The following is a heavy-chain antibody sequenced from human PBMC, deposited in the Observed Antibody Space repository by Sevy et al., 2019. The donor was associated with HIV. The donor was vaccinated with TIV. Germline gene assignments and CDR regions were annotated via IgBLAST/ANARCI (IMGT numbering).Heavy chain of an antibody. CDR2: IYYTGKT. CDR1: GGSISTYY. CDR3: ARLSRNNVVVTGVRRDGFDI. Sequence: SETLSLTCTVSGGSISTYYWSWIRQPPGKGLEWLGYIYYTGKTNYNPSLQTPATMSIDTSRNQFSLRLTSVTSADPAVSYCARLSRNNVVVTGVRRDGFDIWGQGTMVTVSS. V-gene: IGHV4-59*01. D-gene: IGHD2-21*02. J-gene: IGHJ3*02.